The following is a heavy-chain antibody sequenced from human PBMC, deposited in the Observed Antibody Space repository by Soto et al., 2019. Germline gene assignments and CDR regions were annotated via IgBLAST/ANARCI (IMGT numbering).Heavy chain of an antibody. CDR3: AREGVSQYYYHGMDV. J-gene: IGHJ6*02. CDR2: IYSGGST. CDR1: GFTVSDNY. D-gene: IGHD3-10*01. Sequence: PGGSLRLSCAVSGFTVSDNYMSWVRQAPGKGLEWVSVIYSGGSTYYADSVKGRCTISRDKSKNTVYLQMNSVRAEDTAVYYCAREGVSQYYYHGMDVWGQGTTVTVCS. V-gene: IGHV3-53*01.